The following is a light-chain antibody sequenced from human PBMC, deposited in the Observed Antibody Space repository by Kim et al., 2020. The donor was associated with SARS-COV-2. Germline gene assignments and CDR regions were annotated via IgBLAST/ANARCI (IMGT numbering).Light chain of an antibody. CDR1: QGISSY. Sequence: ASTGDRVTIACRASQGISSYLAWYQQKPGKAPKLLIYAASTLQSGVPSRFSGSGSGTDFTLTISCLQSEDFATYYCQQYYSYSWTFGQGTKVDIK. V-gene: IGKV1-8*01. CDR2: AAS. CDR3: QQYYSYSWT. J-gene: IGKJ1*01.